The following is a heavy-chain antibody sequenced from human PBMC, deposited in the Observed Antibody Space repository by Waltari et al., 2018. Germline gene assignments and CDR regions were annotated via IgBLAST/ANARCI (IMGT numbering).Heavy chain of an antibody. J-gene: IGHJ5*01. CDR2: IYYRSKWFN. Sequence: QVQLRQSGSGLVKPSQTLSLPCAISVESVSSNTVIWNWIRQSPSRGLEWLGRIYYRSKWFNDYADSVESRMTITPDTSKNQFSLQLNSVTPEDTAVYYCARDRAYTWNDGRWFDSWGQGTLVTVSS. CDR1: VESVSSNTVI. CDR3: ARDRAYTWNDGRWFDS. V-gene: IGHV6-1*01. D-gene: IGHD1-1*01.